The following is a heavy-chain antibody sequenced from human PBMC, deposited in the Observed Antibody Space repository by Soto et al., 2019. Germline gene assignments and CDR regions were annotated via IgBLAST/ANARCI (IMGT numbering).Heavy chain of an antibody. CDR3: VRDTMRASAAASLDY. J-gene: IGHJ4*02. Sequence: GSLRLSCAASGFTFSTYEFNWVRQAPGRGLEWISYISVSGNIIKYAESVKGRFTISRDNAENSLHLHMSNLRVDDTALYFCVRDTMRASAAASLDYWGQGTQVTVSS. D-gene: IGHD2-2*01. CDR1: GFTFSTYE. CDR2: ISVSGNII. V-gene: IGHV3-48*03.